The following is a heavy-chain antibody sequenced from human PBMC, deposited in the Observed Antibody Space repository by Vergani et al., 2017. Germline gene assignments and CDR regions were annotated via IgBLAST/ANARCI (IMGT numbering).Heavy chain of an antibody. CDR2: INHSGST. D-gene: IGHD3-22*01. V-gene: IGHV4-34*01. J-gene: IGHJ4*02. Sequence: QVQLQQWGAGLLKPSETLSLTCAVYGGSFSGYYWSWIRQPPGKGLEWIGEINHSGSTNYNPSLKSRVTISVDTSKNQFSLKLSSVTAADTAVYYCARDGESYDSSGYQGYWGQGTLVTVYS. CDR3: ARDGESYDSSGYQGY. CDR1: GGSFSGYY.